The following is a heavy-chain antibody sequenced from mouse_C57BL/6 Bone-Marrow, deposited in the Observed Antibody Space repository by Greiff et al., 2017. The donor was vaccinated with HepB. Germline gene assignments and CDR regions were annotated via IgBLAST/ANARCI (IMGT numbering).Heavy chain of an antibody. CDR2: IDPSDSET. CDR1: GYTFTSYW. CDR3: ARSYYGSAYAMDY. D-gene: IGHD1-1*01. J-gene: IGHJ4*01. Sequence: VKLQQPGAELVRPGSSVKLSCKASGYTFTSYWMHWVKQRPIQGLEWIGNIDPSDSETHYNQKFKDKATLTVDKSSSTAYMQLSSLTSEDSAVYYCARSYYGSAYAMDYWGQGTSVTVSS. V-gene: IGHV1-52*01.